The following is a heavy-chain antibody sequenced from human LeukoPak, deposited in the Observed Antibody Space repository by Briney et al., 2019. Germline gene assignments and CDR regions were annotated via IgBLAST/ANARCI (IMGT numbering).Heavy chain of an antibody. J-gene: IGHJ4*02. Sequence: GGSLRLSCAASGFTFTRYAMTWVRQAPGKGLEWVANIKKDGSEKYYVASVRGRFTISRDNAKNSLYLQMNSLRAEDTAVYYCASELPSSSWYDYWGQGTLVTVSS. CDR3: ASELPSSSWYDY. CDR2: IKKDGSEK. CDR1: GFTFTRYA. D-gene: IGHD6-13*01. V-gene: IGHV3-7*01.